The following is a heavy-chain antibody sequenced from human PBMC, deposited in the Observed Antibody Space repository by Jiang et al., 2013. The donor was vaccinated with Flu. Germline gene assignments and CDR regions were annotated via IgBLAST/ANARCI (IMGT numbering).Heavy chain of an antibody. J-gene: IGHJ6*02. CDR3: ARDQVVINGGRYYYYGMDV. Sequence: GKGLEWIGYIYYSGSTNYNPPSRVESPYQLDTSKNQFSLKLSSVTAADTAVYYCARDQVVINGGRYYYYGMDVWGQGTTVTVSS. D-gene: IGHD3-22*01. V-gene: IGHV4-59*01. CDR2: IYYSGST.